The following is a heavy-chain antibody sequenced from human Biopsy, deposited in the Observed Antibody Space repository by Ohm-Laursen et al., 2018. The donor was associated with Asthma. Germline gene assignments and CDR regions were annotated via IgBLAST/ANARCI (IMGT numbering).Heavy chain of an antibody. V-gene: IGHV4-34*01. J-gene: IGHJ6*02. D-gene: IGHD6-13*01. Sequence: TLSLTCVVYGGSFSGYYWSWIRQPPGKGLEWIGETNHSGSTNYNPSLKSRVTISVDTSKNQFSLKLSSVAAADTAVYYCARVTNDRIAAAGRYYYYGMDVWGQGTTVTVSS. CDR3: ARVTNDRIAAAGRYYYYGMDV. CDR1: GGSFSGYY. CDR2: TNHSGST.